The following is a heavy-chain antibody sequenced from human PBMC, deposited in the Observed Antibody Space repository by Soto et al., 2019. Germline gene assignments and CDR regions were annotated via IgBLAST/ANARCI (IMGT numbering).Heavy chain of an antibody. J-gene: IGHJ4*02. CDR3: TTDPSLPMMVVVTEVDY. CDR2: IKSKTDGGTT. CDR1: GFTFSNAW. D-gene: IGHD3-22*01. Sequence: EVQLVESGGGLVKPGGSLRLSCAASGFTFSNAWMSWVRQAPGKGLEWVGRIKSKTDGGTTDYAAPVKGRFTISRDDSKNTLYLQMHSLKTEDTAVYYCTTDPSLPMMVVVTEVDYWGQGTLVTVSS. V-gene: IGHV3-15*01.